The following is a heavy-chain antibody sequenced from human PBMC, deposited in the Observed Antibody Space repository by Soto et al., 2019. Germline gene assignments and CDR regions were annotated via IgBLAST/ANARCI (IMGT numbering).Heavy chain of an antibody. CDR1: GGTFSSYA. CDR2: IIPIFGTA. Sequence: ASVKVSCKASGGTFSSYAISWVRQAPGQGLEWMGGIIPIFGTASYAQKFQGRVTITADESTSTAYMELSSLRSEDTAVYYCASSPVGAKEGRAFDIWGQGTMVTVSS. V-gene: IGHV1-69*13. J-gene: IGHJ3*02. D-gene: IGHD1-26*01. CDR3: ASSPVGAKEGRAFDI.